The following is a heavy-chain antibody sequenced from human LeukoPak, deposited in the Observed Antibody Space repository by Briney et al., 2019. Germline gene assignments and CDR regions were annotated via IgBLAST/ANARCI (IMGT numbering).Heavy chain of an antibody. CDR3: ATYWRYFDWLLSDI. CDR1: GFTFSDYW. V-gene: IGHV3-7*05. J-gene: IGHJ3*02. D-gene: IGHD3-9*01. CDR2: IKHDGSEN. Sequence: GGSLRLSCVASGFTFSDYWMTWVRQAPGKGLECVANIKHDGSENNYVDSVKGRFAISRDNAKNSLYLQMNSLRAEDTAVYYCATYWRYFDWLLSDIWGLGTMVTVSS.